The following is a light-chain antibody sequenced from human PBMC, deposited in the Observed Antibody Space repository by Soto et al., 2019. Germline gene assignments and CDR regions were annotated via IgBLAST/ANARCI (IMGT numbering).Light chain of an antibody. CDR3: SSYAGSNIYV. CDR2: EVS. Sequence: QSVLNQPASVSGSPGQSITISCTGTWSDVGGYNYVSWYQQHPGKAPKLMIYEVSNRPSGVPDRFSGSKSGNTASLTVSGLQAEDEADYYCSSYAGSNIYVFGTGTKVTVL. V-gene: IGLV2-8*01. CDR1: WSDVGGYNY. J-gene: IGLJ1*01.